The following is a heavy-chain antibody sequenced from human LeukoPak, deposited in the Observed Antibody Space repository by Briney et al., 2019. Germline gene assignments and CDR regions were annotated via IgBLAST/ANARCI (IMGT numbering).Heavy chain of an antibody. CDR2: IIPIFGTA. CDR3: ARSGYSYGYTGPYGMDV. CDR1: GGTFSSYA. D-gene: IGHD5-18*01. V-gene: IGHV1-69*13. J-gene: IGHJ6*04. Sequence: SVKVSCKASGGTFSSYAISWVRQAPGQGLEWTGGIIPIFGTANYAQKFQGRVTITADESTSTAYMELSSLRSEDTAVYYCARSGYSYGYTGPYGMDVWGKGTTVTVSS.